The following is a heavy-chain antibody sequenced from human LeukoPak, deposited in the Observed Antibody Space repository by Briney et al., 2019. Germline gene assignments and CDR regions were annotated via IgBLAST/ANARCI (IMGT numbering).Heavy chain of an antibody. Sequence: SETLSLTCAVYGGSFSGYYWSWIRQPPGKGLEWIGEINHSGSTNYNPSLKSRVTISVDTSKNQFSLKLSAVTAADTAVYYCARDLRQWLVSYWGQGTLVTVSS. CDR3: ARDLRQWLVSY. CDR1: GGSFSGYY. D-gene: IGHD6-19*01. J-gene: IGHJ4*02. CDR2: INHSGST. V-gene: IGHV4-34*01.